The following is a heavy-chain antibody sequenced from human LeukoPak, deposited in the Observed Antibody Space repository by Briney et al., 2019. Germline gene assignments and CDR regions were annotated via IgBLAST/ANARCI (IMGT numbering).Heavy chain of an antibody. V-gene: IGHV3-30*02. CDR3: AKPAISSRGWYYDY. CDR2: IRYDGSNK. J-gene: IGHJ4*02. Sequence: GGSLRLSCAASGFTFSSYEMNWVRQAPGKGLEWVAFIRYDGSNKYYADSVKGRFTISRDNSKNTLYLQMNSLRAEDTAVYYCAKPAISSRGWYYDYWGQGTLVTVSS. CDR1: GFTFSSYE. D-gene: IGHD6-19*01.